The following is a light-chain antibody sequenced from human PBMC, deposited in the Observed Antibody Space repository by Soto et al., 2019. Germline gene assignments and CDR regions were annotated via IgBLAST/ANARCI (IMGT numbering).Light chain of an antibody. Sequence: DIQMTQSPSTLSASVGDRVTITCRASQSISTWLAWYQQKPGKAPKVLIYKASSLESGVPSRFSGSGSGTEFTLTISSLQPDDFATYYCLQYNGYPRTFGQGTKVEIK. CDR3: LQYNGYPRT. CDR1: QSISTW. J-gene: IGKJ1*01. CDR2: KAS. V-gene: IGKV1-5*03.